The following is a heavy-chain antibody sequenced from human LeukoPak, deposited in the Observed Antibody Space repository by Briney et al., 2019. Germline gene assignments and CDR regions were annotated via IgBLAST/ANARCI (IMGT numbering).Heavy chain of an antibody. D-gene: IGHD1-26*01. V-gene: IGHV4-34*01. CDR2: INHSGST. J-gene: IGHJ4*02. CDR1: GGSFSGYY. CDR3: ARGRIVGAAKFYFDY. Sequence: SGTLSLTCAVYGGSFSGYYWSWIRQPPGEGLEWIGEINHSGSTTYNPSLKSRVTISVGTSKNQFSLKLSSVTAADTAVYYCARGRIVGAAKFYFDYWGQGTLDTVSS.